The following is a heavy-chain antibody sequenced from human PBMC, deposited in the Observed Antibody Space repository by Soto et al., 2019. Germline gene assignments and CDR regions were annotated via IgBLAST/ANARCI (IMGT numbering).Heavy chain of an antibody. D-gene: IGHD3-22*01. V-gene: IGHV3-21*01. J-gene: IGHJ4*02. CDR3: VRARSTDSRPDY. Sequence: ETLSLTCAVSGGSISSGGYSWSWVRQAPGKGLEWAASITSSSSYIYYEDSLKGRFTISRDNAKNSLFLQLDSLRAEDTAVYFCVRARSTDSRPDYWGQGTLVTVSS. CDR1: GGSISSGGYS. CDR2: ITSSSSYI.